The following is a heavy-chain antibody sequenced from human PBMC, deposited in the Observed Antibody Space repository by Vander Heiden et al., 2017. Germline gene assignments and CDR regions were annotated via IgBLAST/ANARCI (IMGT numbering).Heavy chain of an antibody. V-gene: IGHV3-21*01. J-gene: IGHJ4*02. CDR2: ISSSSSYI. CDR1: GFTFSSYS. D-gene: IGHD2-2*01. Sequence: VQLVESGGGLVKPGGYLRLSCAASGFTFSSYSMNWVRQAPGKGLWWVSSISSSSSYIYYADSVKGRFTISRDNAKNSLYLQMNSLRAEDTAVYYCARVRISTSPFDYWGQGTLVTVSS. CDR3: ARVRISTSPFDY.